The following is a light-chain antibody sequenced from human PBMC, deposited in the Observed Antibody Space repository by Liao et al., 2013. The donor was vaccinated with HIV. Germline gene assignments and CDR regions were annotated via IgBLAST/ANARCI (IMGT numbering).Light chain of an antibody. CDR3: QVWDSSSDHYV. CDR2: YDT. CDR1: SIGSKS. J-gene: IGLJ1*01. Sequence: SYVLTQSPSASVAPGKTASITCGGDSIGSKSVHWYQQKPGQAPVLVIYYDTDRPFGIPERFSGSNSGNTATLTISRVEAGDEADYYCQVWDSSSDHYVFGTGTKVTVL. V-gene: IGLV3-21*04.